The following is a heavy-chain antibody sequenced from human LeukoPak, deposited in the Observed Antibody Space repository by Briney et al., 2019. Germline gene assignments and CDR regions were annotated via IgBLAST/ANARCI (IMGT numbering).Heavy chain of an antibody. CDR2: INHSGST. V-gene: IGHV4-34*01. Sequence: SETLSLTCAVYGGSFSGYYWSWIRQPPGKGLEWIGEINHSGSTNYNPSLKSRVTISVDTSKNQFSLKLSSVTAADTAVYYCAREGDSAQVDYWGQGTLVTVSS. CDR3: AREGDSAQVDY. J-gene: IGHJ4*02. CDR1: GGSFSGYY. D-gene: IGHD1-26*01.